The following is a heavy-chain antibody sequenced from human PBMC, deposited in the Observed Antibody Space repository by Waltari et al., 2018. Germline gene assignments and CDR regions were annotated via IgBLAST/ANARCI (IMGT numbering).Heavy chain of an antibody. CDR2: IYYSGST. CDR3: ARKRDITMVRGNYYYYMDV. Sequence: QVQLQESGPGLVKPSETLSLTCTVSGGSISSYYWSWIRQPPGKGLEWIGYIYYSGSTHYNPSLKSRVTISVDTSKNQFSLKLSSVTAADTAVYYCARKRDITMVRGNYYYYMDVWGKGTTVTVSS. V-gene: IGHV4-59*01. J-gene: IGHJ6*03. D-gene: IGHD3-10*01. CDR1: GGSISSYY.